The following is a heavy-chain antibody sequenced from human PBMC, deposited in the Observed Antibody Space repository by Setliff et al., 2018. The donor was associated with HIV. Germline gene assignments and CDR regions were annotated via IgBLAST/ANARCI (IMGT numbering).Heavy chain of an antibody. V-gene: IGHV1-69*05. CDR3: ASRVLGYCTNGVCYRQYYLDY. CDR2: IIPIFGTA. J-gene: IGHJ4*02. D-gene: IGHD2-8*01. CDR1: GGTFSSYA. Sequence: GASVKVSCKASGGTFSSYAISWVRQAPGQGLEWMGGIIPIFGTANYAQKFQGRVTITTDESTSTAYMELSSLRSEDTAVYYCASRVLGYCTNGVCYRQYYLDYWGQGTLVTVSS.